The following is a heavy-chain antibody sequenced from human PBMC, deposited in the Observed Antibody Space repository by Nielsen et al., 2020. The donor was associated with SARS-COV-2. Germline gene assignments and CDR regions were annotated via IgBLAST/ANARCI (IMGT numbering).Heavy chain of an antibody. V-gene: IGHV1-3*01. J-gene: IGHJ5*02. CDR2: MHAGNGNT. CDR1: GFAFSSHA. CDR3: VIVLADLAFDP. Sequence: GGFLRLSCAASGFAFSSHAMHWVRQAPGQRLEWMGWMHAGNGNTKYSQRFQGRVTFTRDTSATTAYMELSSLRSEDTAVYFCVIVLADLAFDPWGQGTLVTVSS.